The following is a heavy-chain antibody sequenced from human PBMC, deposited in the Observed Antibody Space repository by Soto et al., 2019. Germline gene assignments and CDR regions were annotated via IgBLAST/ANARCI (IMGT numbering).Heavy chain of an antibody. Sequence: SETLSLTCAVYGGSFSGYYWTWIRQPPGTGLEWIGEINHSGSTNYNPSLKSRVTISVDTSKNQFSLKLTSVTAADTAVYYCARDKITGLFDYWDQGTLVTSPQ. CDR1: GGSFSGYY. D-gene: IGHD2-8*02. J-gene: IGHJ4*02. V-gene: IGHV4-34*01. CDR3: ARDKITGLFDY. CDR2: INHSGST.